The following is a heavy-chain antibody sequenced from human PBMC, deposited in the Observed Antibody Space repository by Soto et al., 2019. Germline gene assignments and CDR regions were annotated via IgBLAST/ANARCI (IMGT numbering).Heavy chain of an antibody. V-gene: IGHV3-48*02. Sequence: GGSLRLSCAASGFSCSTYSMNWVRQAPGKGLEWVSYISSASATIYYADSVKGRFTISRDNAKNSLFLQMNSLRDEDTAVYYCARGYPPYLDHWGQGNLVTVSS. CDR1: GFSCSTYS. CDR3: ARGYPPYLDH. D-gene: IGHD2-15*01. CDR2: ISSASATI. J-gene: IGHJ4*02.